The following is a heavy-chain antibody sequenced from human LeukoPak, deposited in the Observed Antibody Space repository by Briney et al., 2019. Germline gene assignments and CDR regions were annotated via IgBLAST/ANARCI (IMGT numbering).Heavy chain of an antibody. Sequence: SSVKVSCKASGYNFISYYMHWVRQAPGQGLEWMGIINPSGGSTSYAQKFQDRVTMTRDTSTSTVYMELSSLKSEDTAVYYCAREDVVLVDAVRYYYYGMDVWGQGTTVTVSS. CDR1: GYNFISYY. J-gene: IGHJ6*02. CDR2: INPSGGST. CDR3: AREDVVLVDAVRYYYYGMDV. D-gene: IGHD2-8*01. V-gene: IGHV1-46*01.